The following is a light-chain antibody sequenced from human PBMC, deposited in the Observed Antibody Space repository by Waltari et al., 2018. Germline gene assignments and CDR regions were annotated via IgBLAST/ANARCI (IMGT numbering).Light chain of an antibody. CDR3: LLYMGSGIWV. CDR1: SGSISTTSY. V-gene: IGLV8-61*01. CDR2: KTN. J-gene: IGLJ3*02. Sequence: QTVVTQEPSLSVSPGGTVTLTCALSSGSISTTSYPSWYQQSPGQTPRTLVYKTNTRSPGVPDRFSGSTLGNKAALTITGAQAEDESDYYGLLYMGSGIWVFGGGTKLTVL.